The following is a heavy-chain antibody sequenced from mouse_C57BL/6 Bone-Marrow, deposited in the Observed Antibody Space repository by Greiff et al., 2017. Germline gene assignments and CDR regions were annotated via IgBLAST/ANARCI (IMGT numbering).Heavy chain of an antibody. CDR2: IYPRSGNT. D-gene: IGHD1-1*01. V-gene: IGHV1-81*01. CDR1: GYTFTSYG. CDR3: ASWGLRWENWYFDV. Sequence: QVQLQQSGAELARPGDSVKLSCKASGYTFTSYGISWVKQSTGQGLEWIGEIYPRSGNTYYNEKFKGKATLTADKSSSTAYMELRSLTSEDSAVYFCASWGLRWENWYFDVWGTGTTVTVSS. J-gene: IGHJ1*03.